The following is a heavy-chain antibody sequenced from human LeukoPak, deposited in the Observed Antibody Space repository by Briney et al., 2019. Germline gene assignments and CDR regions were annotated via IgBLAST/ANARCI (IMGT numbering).Heavy chain of an antibody. D-gene: IGHD6-13*01. CDR2: ISGSGGST. Sequence: PGGSLRLSYAASGFTVSSNYMSWVRQAPGKGLEWVSAISGSGGSTYYADSVRGRFTISRDNSKNTLYLQMNSLRAEDTAVYYCAKIRSSSWYQSYFDYWGQGTLVTVSS. CDR3: AKIRSSSWYQSYFDY. CDR1: GFTVSSNY. V-gene: IGHV3-23*01. J-gene: IGHJ4*02.